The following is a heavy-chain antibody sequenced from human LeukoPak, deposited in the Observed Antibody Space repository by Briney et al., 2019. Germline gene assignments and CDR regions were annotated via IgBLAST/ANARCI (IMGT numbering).Heavy chain of an antibody. Sequence: GGSLRLSCAASGFTVSSNYMSWVRQAPGKGLEWVSYISSSGSTTYYADSVKGRFTISRDNAKNSLYLQMNSLRAEDTAVYYCARDEVVAAGMYYWGQGTLVTVSS. CDR2: ISSSGSTT. V-gene: IGHV3-11*04. D-gene: IGHD2-2*01. J-gene: IGHJ4*02. CDR3: ARDEVVAAGMYY. CDR1: GFTVSSNY.